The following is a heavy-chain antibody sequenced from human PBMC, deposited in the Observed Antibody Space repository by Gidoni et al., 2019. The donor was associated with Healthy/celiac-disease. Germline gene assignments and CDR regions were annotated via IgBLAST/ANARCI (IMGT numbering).Heavy chain of an antibody. Sequence: QAQLQESGPGLVKPSETLSLTCIVSGGSISSYYWSWIRQPPGKGLEWIGYIYYSGSTNYNPSLKSRVTISVDTSKNQFSLKLSSVTAADTAVYYCARDYGYYFDYWGQGTLVTVSS. J-gene: IGHJ4*02. D-gene: IGHD4-17*01. CDR1: GGSISSYY. V-gene: IGHV4-59*01. CDR2: IYYSGST. CDR3: ARDYGYYFDY.